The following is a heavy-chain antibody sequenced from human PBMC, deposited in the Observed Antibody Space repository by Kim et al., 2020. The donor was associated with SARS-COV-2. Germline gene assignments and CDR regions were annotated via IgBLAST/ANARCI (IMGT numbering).Heavy chain of an antibody. Sequence: SETLSLTCTVSGGSISSSSYYWGWIRQPPGKGLEWIGSMYYSGSTYYNPSLKSRVTISVDTSKNQFSLKLSSVTAADTAVYYCARRGVERWLQLDPYYYYGMDVWGQGTTVTVSS. V-gene: IGHV4-39*01. CDR1: GGSISSSSYY. CDR2: MYYSGST. CDR3: ARRGVERWLQLDPYYYYGMDV. D-gene: IGHD5-12*01. J-gene: IGHJ6*02.